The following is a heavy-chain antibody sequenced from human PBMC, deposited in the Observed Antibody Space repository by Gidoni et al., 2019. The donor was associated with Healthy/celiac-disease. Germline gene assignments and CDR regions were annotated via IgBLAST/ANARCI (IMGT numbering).Heavy chain of an antibody. D-gene: IGHD2-15*01. CDR3: ARDVGGYCSGGSCYSRGMDV. CDR2: ISSSSSTI. CDR1: GFTFSSYR. Sequence: EVQLVESGGGLVQPGGSLSLSCAASGFTFSSYRMNWVRKAPGKGLEWVSYISSSSSTIYYADSVKGRFTSSRDNAKNSLYLQMNSLRDEDTAVYYCARDVGGYCSGGSCYSRGMDVWGQGTTVTVSS. J-gene: IGHJ6*02. V-gene: IGHV3-48*02.